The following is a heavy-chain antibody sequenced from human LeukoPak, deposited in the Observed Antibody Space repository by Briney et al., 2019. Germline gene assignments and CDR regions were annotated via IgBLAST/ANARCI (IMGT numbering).Heavy chain of an antibody. Sequence: QPGGSLRLSCAASGFTFSSHWMHWVRQAPGKGVVWVSRINSDGSSTDYADSVKGRFTISRDNTKNTLYLQMNSLRAEDTAVYYCASSLGPLTEYWGQGTLVTVSS. J-gene: IGHJ4*02. V-gene: IGHV3-74*01. D-gene: IGHD3-16*01. CDR2: INSDGSST. CDR3: ASSLGPLTEY. CDR1: GFTFSSHW.